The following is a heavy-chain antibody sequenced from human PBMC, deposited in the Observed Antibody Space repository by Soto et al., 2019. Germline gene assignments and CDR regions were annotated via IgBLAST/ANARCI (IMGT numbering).Heavy chain of an antibody. CDR2: ISSSSSYM. V-gene: IGHV3-21*01. Sequence: GGSLRLSCAASGFTFSSYSMNWVRQAPGKGLEWVSSISSSSSYMYYADSVKGRFTISRDNAKNSLYLQMNSLRAEDTAVYCCALGRYSSSYYFDYWGQGTLVTVSS. CDR3: ALGRYSSSYYFDY. J-gene: IGHJ4*02. CDR1: GFTFSSYS. D-gene: IGHD6-6*01.